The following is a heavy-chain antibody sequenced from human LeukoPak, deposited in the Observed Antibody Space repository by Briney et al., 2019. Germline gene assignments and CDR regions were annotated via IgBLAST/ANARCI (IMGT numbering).Heavy chain of an antibody. J-gene: IGHJ4*02. CDR1: GYTFTSYY. D-gene: IGHD6-19*01. CDR2: INPSGGST. Sequence: ASVKVSCTASGYTFTSYYMHWVRQAPGQGLEWMGIINPSGGSTSYAQKFQGRVTMTRDTSTSTVYMELSSLRSEDTAVYYCASMDSSGWHGADYWGQGTLVTVSS. CDR3: ASMDSSGWHGADY. V-gene: IGHV1-46*01.